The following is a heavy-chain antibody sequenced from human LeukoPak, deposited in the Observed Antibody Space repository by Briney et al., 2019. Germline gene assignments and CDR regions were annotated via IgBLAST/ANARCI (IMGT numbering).Heavy chain of an antibody. CDR2: INTDGSRT. J-gene: IGHJ4*02. CDR1: GFTFSRYW. D-gene: IGHD6-13*01. Sequence: GGSLRLSCAASGFTFSRYWMHWVRHAPGEGLVWVSRINTDGSRTNYADSVKGRFTISRDNAKNTLYLQMISLRAEDTAVYYCAKGAVYSSSWYADSGDYWGQGTLVTVSS. CDR3: AKGAVYSSSWYADSGDY. V-gene: IGHV3-74*01.